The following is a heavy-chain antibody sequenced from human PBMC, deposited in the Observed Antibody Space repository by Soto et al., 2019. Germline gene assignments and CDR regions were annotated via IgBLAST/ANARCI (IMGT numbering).Heavy chain of an antibody. J-gene: IGHJ4*02. CDR3: SRNRNRYNYFDY. CDR1: GFTFSRYW. V-gene: IGHV3-74*01. D-gene: IGHD1-26*01. Sequence: PGGGLSLYCASSGFTFSRYWMHWVREAPGKGQVWVSRSNSDGSTANDADSVKSRFTIARDNAKNTLYLQMNSLRVEDTAVYYCSRNRNRYNYFDYWGQGTLVTVSS. CDR2: SNSDGSTA.